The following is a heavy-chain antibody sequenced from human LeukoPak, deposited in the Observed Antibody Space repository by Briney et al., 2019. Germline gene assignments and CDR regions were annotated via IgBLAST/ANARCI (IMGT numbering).Heavy chain of an antibody. Sequence: GESLKISCKGSGYSFTCYWVGWVRQIPGQGLEWIGIIYPGDSDTRYSPSFQGQVTISADKSITTAYLQWSSLKASDTAMYYCARKSGSYSSWGQGTLVTVSS. CDR2: IYPGDSDT. J-gene: IGHJ5*02. CDR3: ARKSGSYSS. V-gene: IGHV5-51*01. CDR1: GYSFTCYW. D-gene: IGHD1-26*01.